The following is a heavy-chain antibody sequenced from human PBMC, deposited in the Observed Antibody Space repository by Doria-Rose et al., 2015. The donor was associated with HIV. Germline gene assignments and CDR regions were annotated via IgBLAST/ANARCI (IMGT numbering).Heavy chain of an antibody. CDR3: ARIKSSRWYHKYYFDF. CDR2: IFSDDDR. D-gene: IGHD6-13*01. Sequence: QITLKESGPVLVNPTETLTLTCTVSGVSLSSPGMGVSWIRQPPGKALEWLANIFSDDDRYYKTSPKSRLTISRGTSKSQVVLTMTDMDPVDTATYYCARIKSSRWYHKYYFDFWGQGTLVIVSA. CDR1: GVSLSSPGMG. V-gene: IGHV2-26*01. J-gene: IGHJ4*02.